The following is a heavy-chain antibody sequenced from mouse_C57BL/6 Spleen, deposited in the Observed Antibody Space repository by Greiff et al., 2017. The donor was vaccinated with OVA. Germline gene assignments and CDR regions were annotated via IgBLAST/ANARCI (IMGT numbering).Heavy chain of an antibody. J-gene: IGHJ3*01. CDR1: GYSITSGYY. V-gene: IGHV3-6*01. CDR2: ISYDGSN. D-gene: IGHD1-1*01. Sequence: ESGPGLVKPSQSLSLTCSVTGYSITSGYYWNWIRQFPGNKLEWMGYISYDGSNNYNPSLKNRISITRDTSKNQFFLKLNSVTIEDTATYYCAREGDYYGSSYAWFAYWGQGTLVTVSA. CDR3: AREGDYYGSSYAWFAY.